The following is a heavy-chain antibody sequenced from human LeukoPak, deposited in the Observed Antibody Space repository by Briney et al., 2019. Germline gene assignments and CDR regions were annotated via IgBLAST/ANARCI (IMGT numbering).Heavy chain of an antibody. CDR2: INHSGST. Sequence: SETLSLTCAVYGGSFSGYYWSWIRQPPGKGLEWIGEINHSGSTNYNPSLKSRVIMSVDTSENQFSLTLSSVTAADTAVYYCARDGSMRGHFDYWGQGTLVTVSS. CDR1: GGSFSGYY. J-gene: IGHJ4*02. CDR3: ARDGSMRGHFDY. V-gene: IGHV4-34*01. D-gene: IGHD2-2*03.